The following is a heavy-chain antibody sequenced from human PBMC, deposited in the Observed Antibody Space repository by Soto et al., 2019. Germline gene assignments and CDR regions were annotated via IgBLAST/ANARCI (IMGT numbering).Heavy chain of an antibody. J-gene: IGHJ5*02. D-gene: IGHD3-10*01. Sequence: SETLSLTCTVPGCSISSYYWSWIRQPPGKGLEWIGYIYNSGSTNYSPSIKSRVTISVDTSKNQFSLKLNSVTAADTAIYYCARGSTFGELFWWPDPWGLGTLVTVSS. V-gene: IGHV4-59*08. CDR1: GCSISSYY. CDR3: ARGSTFGELFWWPDP. CDR2: IYNSGST.